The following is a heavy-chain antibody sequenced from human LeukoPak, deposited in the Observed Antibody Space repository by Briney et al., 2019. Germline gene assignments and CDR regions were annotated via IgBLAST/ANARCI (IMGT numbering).Heavy chain of an antibody. CDR3: ARVGGWYRYFFGY. V-gene: IGHV1-46*01. CDR2: ISPSGDSP. Sequence: ASVKDSCKASGFTLTQYYMHWVRQAPGQGLESVGIISPSGDSPTYAQKFQGRVTMTRDMSTSTVYMELSSLRSEDTAVYYCARVGGWYRYFFGYWGQGTLLTVSS. J-gene: IGHJ4*02. CDR1: GFTLTQYY. D-gene: IGHD6-19*01.